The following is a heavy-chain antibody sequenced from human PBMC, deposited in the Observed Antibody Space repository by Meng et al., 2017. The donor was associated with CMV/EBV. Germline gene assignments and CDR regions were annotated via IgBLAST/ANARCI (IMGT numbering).Heavy chain of an antibody. CDR3: ARGLGRKPHYYYYYGMDV. CDR1: GGSFSGYY. V-gene: IGHV4-34*01. D-gene: IGHD1-14*01. Sequence: GSLRLSCAVYGGSFSGYYWSWIRQPPGKGLEWIGEINNSGSTNYNPSLKSRVTISVDTSKNQFSLKLSSVTAADTAVYYCARGLGRKPHYYYYYGMDVWGQGTTVTVSS. CDR2: INNSGST. J-gene: IGHJ6*02.